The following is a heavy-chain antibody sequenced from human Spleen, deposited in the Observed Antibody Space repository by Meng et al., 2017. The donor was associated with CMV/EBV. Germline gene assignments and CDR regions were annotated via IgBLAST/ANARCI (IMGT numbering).Heavy chain of an antibody. J-gene: IGHJ4*02. D-gene: IGHD4-11*01. V-gene: IGHV3-9*03. Sequence: SLKISCAASGFTFDDYAMHWVRQAPGKGLEWVSGISWNSDNIVYADSVKGRFTISRDNAKNSLYLQMNSLRAEDMALYYCAKGVFSHYDAPFDYWGQGTLVTVSS. CDR1: GFTFDDYA. CDR2: ISWNSDNI. CDR3: AKGVFSHYDAPFDY.